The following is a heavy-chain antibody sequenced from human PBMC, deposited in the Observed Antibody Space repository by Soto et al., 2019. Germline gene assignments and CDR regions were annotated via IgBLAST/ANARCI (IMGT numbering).Heavy chain of an antibody. V-gene: IGHV4-59*08. CDR1: GGSISSYY. J-gene: IGHJ5*02. D-gene: IGHD3-10*01. Sequence: ETLSLTCTVSGGSISSYYWSWIRQPPGKGLEWIGYIYYSGSTNYNPSLKSRVTISVDTSKNQFSLKLSSVTAADTAVYYCAGRAMVRGLESGQNLNWFDPWGQGTLVTVSS. CDR2: IYYSGST. CDR3: AGRAMVRGLESGQNLNWFDP.